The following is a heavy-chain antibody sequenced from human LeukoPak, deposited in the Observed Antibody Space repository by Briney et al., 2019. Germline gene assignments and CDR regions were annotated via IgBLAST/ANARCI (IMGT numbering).Heavy chain of an antibody. CDR2: IYYSGST. D-gene: IGHD3-16*01. CDR1: GGSISSYY. V-gene: IGHV4-59*01. CDR3: AREGGGGISGFDY. Sequence: SSETLSLTRTVSGGSISSYYWSWIRQPPGKGLEWIGYIYYSGSTNYNPSLKSRVTISVDTSKNQFSLKLSSVTAADTAVYYCAREGGGGISGFDYWGQGTLVTVSS. J-gene: IGHJ4*02.